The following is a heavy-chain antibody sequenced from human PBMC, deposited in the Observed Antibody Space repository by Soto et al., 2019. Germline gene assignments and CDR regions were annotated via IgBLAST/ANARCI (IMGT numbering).Heavy chain of an antibody. V-gene: IGHV3-11*01. D-gene: IGHD6-13*01. CDR3: ARRAAAGRSFDY. J-gene: IGHJ4*02. CDR1: GFTFSDYY. Sequence: LGLSCAASGFTFSDYYMTWIRQAPGKGLEWVSYISSSGNSIYYADSVRGRFTVSRDNAKNSLFLQMNSLRAEDTAVYYCARRAAAGRSFDYWGLGTLVTAPQ. CDR2: ISSSGNSI.